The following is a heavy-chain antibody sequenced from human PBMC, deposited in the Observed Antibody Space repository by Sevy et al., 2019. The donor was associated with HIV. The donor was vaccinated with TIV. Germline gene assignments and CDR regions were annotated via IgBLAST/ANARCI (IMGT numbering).Heavy chain of an antibody. CDR1: GFSFSTHA. D-gene: IGHD6-19*01. V-gene: IGHV3-30*03. Sequence: GGSLRLSCAASGFSFSTHAMHWVRRAPGYGPEWVAVISFDGTYRNYADSVKGRFTISRDNSKNTLYLQMNSLRPEDTAIYYCARDAGYDIAWYPGYWDQGNLVTVSS. CDR3: ARDAGYDIAWYPGY. J-gene: IGHJ4*02. CDR2: ISFDGTYR.